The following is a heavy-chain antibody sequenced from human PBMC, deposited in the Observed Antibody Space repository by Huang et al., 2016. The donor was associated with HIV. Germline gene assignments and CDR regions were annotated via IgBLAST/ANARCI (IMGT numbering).Heavy chain of an antibody. CDR3: ARHGRVAGHYYNNMDV. CDR1: GGSISSSSYY. Sequence: LQLQESGTGLGTSPETLSLICTVSGGSISSSSYYWGCISRPPGKCPECIGSICYSGTTFYNPPLKCLVTIAVDTSTNQFSLQVNSVSAADTAVYYCARHGRVAGHYYNNMDVWGRETTVTVSS. V-gene: IGHV4-39*01. CDR2: ICYSGTT. J-gene: IGHJ6*02. D-gene: IGHD6-19*01.